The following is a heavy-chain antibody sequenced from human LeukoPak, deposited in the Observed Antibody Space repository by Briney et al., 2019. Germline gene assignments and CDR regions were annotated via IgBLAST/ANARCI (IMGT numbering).Heavy chain of an antibody. CDR2: ISSSSSYT. J-gene: IGHJ4*02. Sequence: GGSLRLSCAASGFTFSDYYMSWIRQAPGKGLEWVSYISSSSSYTNYADSVKGRFTISRDNAKNSLYLQMNSLRAEDTAVYYCAKGDPSGSYNYFDYWGQGTLVTVSS. CDR3: AKGDPSGSYNYFDY. CDR1: GFTFSDYY. D-gene: IGHD1-26*01. V-gene: IGHV3-11*06.